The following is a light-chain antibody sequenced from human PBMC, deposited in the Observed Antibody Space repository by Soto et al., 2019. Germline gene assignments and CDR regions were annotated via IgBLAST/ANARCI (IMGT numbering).Light chain of an antibody. Sequence: QSVLTQPASVSGSPGQSITISCTGTSSDVGSYNLVSWYQQHPGKAPKLMIYEGSKRPSGVSNRFSGSKSGNTASLTISGLQAEDEADYYCCSYAGSSTSFGTRTKVTVL. CDR3: CSYAGSSTS. V-gene: IGLV2-23*01. CDR1: SSDVGSYNL. CDR2: EGS. J-gene: IGLJ1*01.